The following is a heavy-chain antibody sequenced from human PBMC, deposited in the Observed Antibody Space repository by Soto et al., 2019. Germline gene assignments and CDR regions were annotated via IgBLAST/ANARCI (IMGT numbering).Heavy chain of an antibody. V-gene: IGHV3-30-3*01. D-gene: IGHD2-21*02. CDR3: ARGTTTSAFPATDV. Sequence: QVQLVESGGGVVQPGRSLRLSCAASGFTFSYHALNWVRQAPGKGLEWVAVISYDGDNKYIAESVKGRFTISRDNSKNTVSMQMNSLRAEDTAMYFCARGTTTSAFPATDVWGQGTTVTVSS. J-gene: IGHJ6*02. CDR2: ISYDGDNK. CDR1: GFTFSYHA.